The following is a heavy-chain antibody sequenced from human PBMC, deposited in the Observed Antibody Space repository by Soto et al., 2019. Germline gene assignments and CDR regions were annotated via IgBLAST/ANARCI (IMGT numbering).Heavy chain of an antibody. D-gene: IGHD6-6*01. J-gene: IGHJ6*02. Sequence: ASETLSLTCTVSGGSISSDYWSWIRQPAGEGLEWVGRIYTSGSTNYNPSLKSRVTMSVDTSKNQFSLKLSSVTAADTAVYYCARVRVAARPAYYYYGMDVWGQGTTVTVSS. CDR2: IYTSGST. V-gene: IGHV4-4*07. CDR3: ARVRVAARPAYYYYGMDV. CDR1: GGSISSDY.